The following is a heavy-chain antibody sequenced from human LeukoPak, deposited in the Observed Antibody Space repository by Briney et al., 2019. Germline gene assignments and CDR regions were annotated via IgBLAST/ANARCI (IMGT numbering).Heavy chain of an antibody. V-gene: IGHV3-74*01. CDR3: ARDVGNFDY. CDR2: INGDGIST. J-gene: IGHJ4*02. CDR1: GFTSSNYW. Sequence: PGGSLRLSCAASGFTSSNYWMHWVRQAPGKGLVWVSRINGDGISTGYADSVKGRFTVSRDNAKKTLYLQMNSLRAEDTAVYYCARDVGNFDYWGQGTLVTVSS.